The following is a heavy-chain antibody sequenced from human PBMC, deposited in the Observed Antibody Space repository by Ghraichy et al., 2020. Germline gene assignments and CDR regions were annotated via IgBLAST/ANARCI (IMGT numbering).Heavy chain of an antibody. CDR1: GFTFSSYA. V-gene: IGHV3-48*02. CDR2: ISGSRSTI. D-gene: IGHD4-17*01. Sequence: GGSLRLSCAASGFTFSSYAMNWVRQAPGKGLEWVSYISGSRSTIYYPDSVKGRFTISRDNAKNSLYLQMNSLRDEDTAVYYCARGEAKTTVTCLDFWRQRPLVT. CDR3: ARGEAKTTVTCLDF. J-gene: IGHJ4*02.